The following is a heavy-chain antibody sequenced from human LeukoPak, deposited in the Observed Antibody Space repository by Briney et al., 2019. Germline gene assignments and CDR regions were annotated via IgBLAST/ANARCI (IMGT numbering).Heavy chain of an antibody. CDR2: INGYNGNT. V-gene: IGHV1-18*04. D-gene: IGHD2-15*01. J-gene: IGHJ4*02. Sequence: ASVKVSCKASGYTFTNYGINWVRQAPGQGLEWVGWINGYNGNTNYSQKFQDRVTMTTDTSTSTAYMELRSLRYDDTALYYCLRVPELPEYWGQGTLVTVSS. CDR1: GYTFTNYG. CDR3: LRVPELPEY.